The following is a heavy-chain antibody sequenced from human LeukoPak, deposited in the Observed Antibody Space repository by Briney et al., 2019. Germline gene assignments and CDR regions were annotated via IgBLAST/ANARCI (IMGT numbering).Heavy chain of an antibody. CDR1: GYTFTSYG. D-gene: IGHD2-15*01. CDR2: ISPYNGNT. J-gene: IGHJ4*02. Sequence: GASVRVSCKASGYTFTSYGIIWVRQAPGQGLEWMGWISPYNGNTNYAQKLHGRVTVSTDTSTSTAYMELRSLRSDVTAVYYCARTYCSGGSCYSSDYWGQGTLVTVSS. V-gene: IGHV1-18*01. CDR3: ARTYCSGGSCYSSDY.